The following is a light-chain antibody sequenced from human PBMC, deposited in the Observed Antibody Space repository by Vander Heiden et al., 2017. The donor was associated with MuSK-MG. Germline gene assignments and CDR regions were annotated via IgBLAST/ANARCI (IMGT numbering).Light chain of an antibody. Sequence: VLTQSPGTLSLSPGEGASLYCSASQSVDSAYVGWYQQKPGRAPRLLIYGASTRATGIPDRFSGSGFGTDFTLTISRLDPEDFAVYYCQHDDSSRWTFGQWTKVEFK. CDR2: GAS. V-gene: IGKV3-20*01. J-gene: IGKJ1*01. CDR1: QSVDSAY. CDR3: QHDDSSRWT.